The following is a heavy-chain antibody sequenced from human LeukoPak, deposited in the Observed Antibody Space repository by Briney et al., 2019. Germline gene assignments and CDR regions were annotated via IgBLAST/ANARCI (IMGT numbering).Heavy chain of an antibody. CDR3: ARHDRLAAAGLNWFDH. CDR1: DGSITTNDYY. CDR2: ISYSGST. J-gene: IGHJ5*02. V-gene: IGHV4-39*01. D-gene: IGHD6-13*01. Sequence: PSETLSLTCSVSDGSITTNDYYWGWIRQPPGKGLEWIGSISYSGSTYYNPSLRSRVTISVDTSKNQFSLNLSSVTAADTAIYYCARHDRLAAAGLNWFDHWGQGTLVTVSS.